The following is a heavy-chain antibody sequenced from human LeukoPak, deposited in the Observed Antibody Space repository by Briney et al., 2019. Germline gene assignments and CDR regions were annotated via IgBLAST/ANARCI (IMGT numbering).Heavy chain of an antibody. CDR3: ARAGEGSYYYFDY. Sequence: GGSLRLSCTVSGFTFSSYWMSWVRQAPGKGLEWVAVISYDGSNKYYADSVKGRFTISRDNSKNTLYLQMNSLRAEDTAVYYCARAGEGSYYYFDYWGQGTLVTVSS. D-gene: IGHD1-26*01. V-gene: IGHV3-30-3*01. CDR1: GFTFSSYW. J-gene: IGHJ4*02. CDR2: ISYDGSNK.